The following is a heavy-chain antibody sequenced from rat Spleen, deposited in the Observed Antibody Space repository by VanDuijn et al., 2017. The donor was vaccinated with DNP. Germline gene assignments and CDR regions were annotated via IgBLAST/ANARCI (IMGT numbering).Heavy chain of an antibody. V-gene: IGHV2-72*01. D-gene: IGHD4-3*01. CDR2: IWAVGNT. Sequence: QVQLEESGPGLMQPSETLSLTCTVSGFSLTRNGVGWVRQPLGKGLVWMGTIWAVGNTNYNSAVHSRLTISRDTSKSQAFLKMNRLQTEDTAMYFCGRLYNSGIDYWGQGVMVTVSS. CDR1: GFSLTRNG. CDR3: GRLYNSGIDY. J-gene: IGHJ2*01.